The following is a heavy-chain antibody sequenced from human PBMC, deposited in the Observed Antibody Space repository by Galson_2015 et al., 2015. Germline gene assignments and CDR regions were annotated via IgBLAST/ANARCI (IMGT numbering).Heavy chain of an antibody. J-gene: IGHJ4*02. Sequence: KWYSYYGASVKGRITINPDTSKNQFSLQLNSVTPEDTAVYYCARIHSGSSSDFDYWGQGTLVTVSS. CDR3: ARIHSGSSSDFDY. V-gene: IGHV6-1*01. CDR2: KWYS. D-gene: IGHD6-6*01.